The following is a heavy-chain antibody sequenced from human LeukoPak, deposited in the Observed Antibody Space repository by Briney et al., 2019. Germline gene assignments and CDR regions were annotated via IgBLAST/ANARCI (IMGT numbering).Heavy chain of an antibody. V-gene: IGHV4-34*01. D-gene: IGHD6-13*01. J-gene: IGHJ4*02. Sequence: SSETLSLTCAVYGGSFSGYYWSWIRQPPGKGLEWIGEINHSGSTNYNPSLKSRVTISVDTSKNQFSLKLSSVTAADTAVYYCARDEGPSSSLFDYWGQGTLVTVSS. CDR3: ARDEGPSSSLFDY. CDR1: GGSFSGYY. CDR2: INHSGST.